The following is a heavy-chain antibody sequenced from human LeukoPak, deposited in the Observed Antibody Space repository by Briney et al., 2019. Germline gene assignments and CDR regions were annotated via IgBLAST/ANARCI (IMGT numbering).Heavy chain of an antibody. CDR3: ARWVTADRGKKDAFDV. CDR2: IFPADSDT. CDR1: GYSFTTYW. J-gene: IGHJ3*01. D-gene: IGHD2-21*02. Sequence: GESLKISCKASGYSFTTYWNGWVRQMPGKGLEWMGIIFPADSDTRYSPSFQGQVTVSADKSISTAYLQWSSLKASDTAMYYCARWVTADRGKKDAFDVWGQGTMVTVSS. V-gene: IGHV5-51*01.